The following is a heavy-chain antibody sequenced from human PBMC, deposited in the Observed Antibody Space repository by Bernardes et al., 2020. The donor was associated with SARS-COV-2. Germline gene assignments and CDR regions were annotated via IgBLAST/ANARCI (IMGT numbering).Heavy chain of an antibody. CDR3: ARGLWRIFGVVTPKGYYYGMDV. J-gene: IGHJ6*02. D-gene: IGHD3-3*01. Sequence: GGSLRLSCAASGFPFSDYYMSWIRQAPGKGLEWVSYISSSGSTIYYADSVKGRLTISRDNAKNSLYLQMNSLRAEDTAVYYCARGLWRIFGVVTPKGYYYGMDVSGQGTTV. CDR1: GFPFSDYY. CDR2: ISSSGSTI. V-gene: IGHV3-11*01.